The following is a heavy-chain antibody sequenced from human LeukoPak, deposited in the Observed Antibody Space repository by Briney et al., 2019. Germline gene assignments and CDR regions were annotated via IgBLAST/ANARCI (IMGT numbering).Heavy chain of an antibody. V-gene: IGHV3-7*01. CDR2: IKQDGSEK. CDR1: GFTISSYW. J-gene: IGHJ3*02. Sequence: PGGSLRLSCAASGFTISSYWMSWVRQAPGKGLEWVANIKQDGSEKYYVDSLKGRFTISRDNAKNSLYLQMNSLRAEDTAVYYCATSQTTSGRYGNAFDIWGQGTMVTVSS. CDR3: ATSQTTSGRYGNAFDI. D-gene: IGHD6-19*01.